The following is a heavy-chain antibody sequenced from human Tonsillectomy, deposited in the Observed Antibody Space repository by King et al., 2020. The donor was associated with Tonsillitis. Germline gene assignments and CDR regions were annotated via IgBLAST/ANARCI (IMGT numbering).Heavy chain of an antibody. CDR2: ISNIDDIT. D-gene: IGHD4/OR15-4a*01. Sequence: VQLVESGGGLVQPGESLRLSCAASGFTFSSYAMSWVRQAPGKGLELVSGISNIDDITYYTDSVKGRFTISRDISKNTLYLLMTSLRAEDTAVYYCAKRFGANSGAFDYWGQGTLGSVSS. CDR3: AKRFGANSGAFDY. J-gene: IGHJ4*02. V-gene: IGHV3-23*04. CDR1: GFTFSSYA.